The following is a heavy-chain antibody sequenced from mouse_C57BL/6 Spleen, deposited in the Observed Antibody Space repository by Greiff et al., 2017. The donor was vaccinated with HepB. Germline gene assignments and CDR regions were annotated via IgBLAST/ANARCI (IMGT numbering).Heavy chain of an antibody. Sequence: QVQLQQSGAELVMPGASVKLSCKASGYTFTSYWMHWVKQRPGQGLEWIGEIDPSDSYTNYNQKFKGKSTLTVDKSSSTAYMQLSSLTSEDSAVYYCAREEGLRREFAYWGQGTLVTVSA. D-gene: IGHD2-4*01. J-gene: IGHJ3*01. V-gene: IGHV1-69*01. CDR1: GYTFTSYW. CDR2: IDPSDSYT. CDR3: AREEGLRREFAY.